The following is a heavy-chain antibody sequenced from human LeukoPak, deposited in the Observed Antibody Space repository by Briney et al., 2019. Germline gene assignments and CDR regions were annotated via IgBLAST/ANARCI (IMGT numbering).Heavy chain of an antibody. Sequence: GGSLRLSCTASGFTSGDYALSWVRQAPGKGLEWVGFIRSKAYGGTTEYAASVTGRFTISRDDSKSIAYLQMNSLKTEDTAVYYCSRDGNYYDSDYYYYMDVWGKGTTVTISS. CDR3: SRDGNYYDSDYYYYMDV. J-gene: IGHJ6*03. CDR1: GFTSGDYA. V-gene: IGHV3-49*04. D-gene: IGHD3-22*01. CDR2: IRSKAYGGTT.